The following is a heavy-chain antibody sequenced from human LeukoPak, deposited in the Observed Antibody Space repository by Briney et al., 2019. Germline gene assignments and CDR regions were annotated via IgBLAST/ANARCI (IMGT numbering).Heavy chain of an antibody. J-gene: IGHJ5*02. CDR3: SWELDVSFGRRLEH. Sequence: EGSLRLSCAASGFNFNDAWMSWVRQAPGKGLEWVGRLKSRGSGGTADYSAPVKGRFTISRDDSQNTLYLQMNSLKIEDTAVYFCSWELDVSFGRRLEHWGQGTLVTVAS. V-gene: IGHV3-15*01. D-gene: IGHD1-1*01. CDR1: GFNFNDAW. CDR2: LKSRGSGGTA.